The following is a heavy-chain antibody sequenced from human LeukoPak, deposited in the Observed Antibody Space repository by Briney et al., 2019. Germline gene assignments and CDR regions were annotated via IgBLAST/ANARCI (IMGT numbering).Heavy chain of an antibody. Sequence: GGSLRLSCAASGFTFSSYSMKWLRQAPGEGLEWVSSISSSSSYIYYAVSVKGRFTISSHKAKNSLYLQITTLRGQSTALYYCQRRGGLDIAVAGLDYWGQGTLVTVSS. CDR1: GFTFSSYS. J-gene: IGHJ4*01. V-gene: IGHV3-21*03. D-gene: IGHD6-19*01. CDR2: ISSSSSYI. CDR3: QRRGGLDIAVAGLDY.